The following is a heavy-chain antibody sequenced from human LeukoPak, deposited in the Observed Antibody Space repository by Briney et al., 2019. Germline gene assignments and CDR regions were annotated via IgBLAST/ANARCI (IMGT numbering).Heavy chain of an antibody. CDR3: AGVRYDFWSGQYDY. D-gene: IGHD3-3*01. J-gene: IGHJ4*02. V-gene: IGHV4-34*01. Sequence: SETLSLTCAVYGGSFSGYYWSWIRQPPGKGLEWMGEINHSGSTNYNPSLKSRVTISVDTSKNQFSLKLSSVTAADTAVYYCAGVRYDFWSGQYDYWGQGTLVTVSS. CDR1: GGSFSGYY. CDR2: INHSGST.